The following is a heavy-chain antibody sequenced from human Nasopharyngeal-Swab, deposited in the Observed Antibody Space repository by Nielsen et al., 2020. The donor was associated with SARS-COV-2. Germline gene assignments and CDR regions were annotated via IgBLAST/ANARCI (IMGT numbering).Heavy chain of an antibody. CDR2: LNWNGGRT. D-gene: IGHD2-15*01. CDR3: TTRRILGFRGPYFDY. V-gene: IGHV3-20*04. Sequence: GGSLRLSCAASGFTFDDYGVTWVRQAPGKGLEWVSGLNWNGGRTGYADSVKGRFTISRDNAKNSLYLQMNSLKTDDTAVYYCTTRRILGFRGPYFDYWGQGTLVTVSS. CDR1: GFTFDDYG. J-gene: IGHJ4*02.